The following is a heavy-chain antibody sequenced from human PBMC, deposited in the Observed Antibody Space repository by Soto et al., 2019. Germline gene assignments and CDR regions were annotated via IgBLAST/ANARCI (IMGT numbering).Heavy chain of an antibody. Sequence: EVHLVESGGGLVQPGGSLRLSCAASGFTVSSKYMSWVRQAPGKGLEWVSLIQSGGPTYYADSVKGRFTISRDTSENTLHLHMDGLRAEDMAVYYCGRDDVLCDGGRCYVVPWDVWGKGTTVTVSS. CDR2: IQSGGPT. CDR3: GRDDVLCDGGRCYVVPWDV. CDR1: GFTVSSKY. V-gene: IGHV3-66*01. J-gene: IGHJ6*04. D-gene: IGHD2-15*01.